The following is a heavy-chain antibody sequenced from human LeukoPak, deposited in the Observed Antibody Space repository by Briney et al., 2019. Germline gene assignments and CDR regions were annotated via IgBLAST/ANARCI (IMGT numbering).Heavy chain of an antibody. J-gene: IGHJ4*02. CDR3: AKDLANSWTTDY. V-gene: IGHV3-30-3*01. CDR1: GFTFSTFS. CDR2: ISHSGSEK. Sequence: GGSLRLSCAASGFTFSTFSMYWVRQAPGKGLEWVALISHSGSEKYYADSVEGRFTISRDNSRNTLYLQMNSLSVEDTAFYYCAKDLANSWTTDYWGQGTLVTVSS. D-gene: IGHD1-1*01.